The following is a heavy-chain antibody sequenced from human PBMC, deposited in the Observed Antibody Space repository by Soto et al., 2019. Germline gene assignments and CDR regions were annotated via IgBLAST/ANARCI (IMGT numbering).Heavy chain of an antibody. CDR1: GFTFDGSA. V-gene: IGHV3-23*01. Sequence: GGSLRLSCAASGFTFDGSAMSWVRQAPGKELHWVSSIGGSGAGPYSADFVKGRFTISRDNSKNTLYLQMNSLRAEDTAVYYCARAREVTFIRMPSSHWGQGTLVTVS. CDR2: IGGSGAGP. D-gene: IGHD6-6*01. J-gene: IGHJ4*02. CDR3: ARAREVTFIRMPSSH.